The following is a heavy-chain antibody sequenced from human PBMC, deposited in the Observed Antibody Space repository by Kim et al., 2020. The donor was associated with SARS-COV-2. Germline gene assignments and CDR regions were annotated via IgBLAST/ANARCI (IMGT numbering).Heavy chain of an antibody. Sequence: ASVKVSYKASGYTFTSYGISWVRQAPGQGLEWMGWISAYNGNTNYAQKLQGRVTMTTDTSTSTAYMELRSLRSDDTAVYYCARGGYSYGFADLRGNWFDPWGQGTLVTVSS. CDR2: ISAYNGNT. J-gene: IGHJ5*02. V-gene: IGHV1-18*01. CDR1: GYTFTSYG. CDR3: ARGGYSYGFADLRGNWFDP. D-gene: IGHD5-18*01.